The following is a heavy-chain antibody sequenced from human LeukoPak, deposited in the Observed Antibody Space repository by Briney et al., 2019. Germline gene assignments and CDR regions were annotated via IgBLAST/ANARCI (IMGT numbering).Heavy chain of an antibody. V-gene: IGHV5-51*01. CDR3: ARHGPLEMATTDIDY. CDR1: GYTFTNYW. Sequence: GESLKISCKGSGYTFTNYWIGWVRQMPGKGLELMGIIYPGNSYTRYSPSFQGRVTISADKSINTAYLQWSSLKASDTAIYYCARHGPLEMATTDIDYWGQGTLVTVSS. CDR2: IYPGNSYT. D-gene: IGHD5-24*01. J-gene: IGHJ4*02.